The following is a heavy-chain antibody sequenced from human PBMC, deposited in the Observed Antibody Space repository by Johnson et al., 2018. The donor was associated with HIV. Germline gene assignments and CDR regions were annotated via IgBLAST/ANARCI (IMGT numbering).Heavy chain of an antibody. D-gene: IGHD5-12*01. CDR1: GFTFSNAW. J-gene: IGHJ3*02. CDR2: ISHDGSNK. V-gene: IGHV3-30*03. CDR3: ARDHSGYDSVTAAFDI. Sequence: VQLVESGGGVVQSGGSLRLSYDASGFTFSNAWMSWVRQAPGKGLEWVALISHDGSNKYYADSVKGRFTISRDNSKNTLYLEMNSLRAEDTAVYYCARDHSGYDSVTAAFDIWGQGTMVTVSS.